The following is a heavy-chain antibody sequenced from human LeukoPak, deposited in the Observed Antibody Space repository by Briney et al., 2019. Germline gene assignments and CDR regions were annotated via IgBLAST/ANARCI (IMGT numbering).Heavy chain of an antibody. Sequence: SGTLSLTCTVSGGSISSSSYYWVWIRQPPGKGLEWIGSIYYSGSTYYNPSLKSRVTISVDTSKNQFSLKLSSVTAADTAVYYCAREYYYGSGSYYKRGSAFDIWGQGTMVTVSS. D-gene: IGHD3-10*01. CDR3: AREYYYGSGSYYKRGSAFDI. CDR2: IYYSGST. CDR1: GGSISSSSYY. V-gene: IGHV4-39*01. J-gene: IGHJ3*02.